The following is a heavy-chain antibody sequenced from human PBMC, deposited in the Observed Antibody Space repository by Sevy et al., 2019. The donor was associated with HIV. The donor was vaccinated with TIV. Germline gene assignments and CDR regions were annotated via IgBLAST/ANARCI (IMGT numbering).Heavy chain of an antibody. Sequence: GGYLRLSCAASGFTFSSYAMSWVRQAPGKGLEGVSTFSFGCGKINYADSVKGPFTIARDKSKNTLYLQMHSLRAKDTAVYDCARDSCAKPHDYWGQGTLVTVSS. J-gene: IGHJ4*02. V-gene: IGHV3-23*01. D-gene: IGHD2-2*02. CDR2: FSFGCGKI. CDR1: GFTFSSYA. CDR3: ARDSCAKPHDY.